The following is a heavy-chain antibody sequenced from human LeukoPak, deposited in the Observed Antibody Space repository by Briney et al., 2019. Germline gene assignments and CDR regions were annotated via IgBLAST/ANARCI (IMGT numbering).Heavy chain of an antibody. CDR3: AKHRNSGRYPYFDY. J-gene: IGHJ4*02. Sequence: GSLRLSCAASGFTFSSYAMNWVRQAPGKGLEWVSSISSSSSYIYYVDSVKGRFTISRDNSKNTLYLQMDSLRAEDTAVYYCAKHRNSGRYPYFDYWGQGTLVTVSS. CDR1: GFTFSSYA. D-gene: IGHD1-26*01. CDR2: ISSSSSYI. V-gene: IGHV3-23*01.